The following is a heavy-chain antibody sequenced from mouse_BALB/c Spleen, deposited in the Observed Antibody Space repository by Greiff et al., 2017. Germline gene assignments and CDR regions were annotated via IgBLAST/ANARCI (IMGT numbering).Heavy chain of an antibody. J-gene: IGHJ4*01. CDR3: ARSNYYYGTSAMDY. CDR1: GYSITSDYA. CDR2: ISYSGST. D-gene: IGHD1-1*01. V-gene: IGHV3-2*02. Sequence: DVKLQESGPGLVKPSQSLSLTCTVTGYSITSDYAWNCLRQFPGNKLEWMGYISYSGSTSYTPSLKSRISITRDTSKNQFFLQLNSVTTEDTATYYCARSNYYYGTSAMDYWGQGTSVTVSA.